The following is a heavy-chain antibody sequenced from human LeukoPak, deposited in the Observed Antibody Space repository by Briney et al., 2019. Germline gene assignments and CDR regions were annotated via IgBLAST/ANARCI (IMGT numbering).Heavy chain of an antibody. CDR1: GFTISSYS. CDR3: AKASRYCTNGVCYYFDY. Sequence: GGSLRLSCAASGFTISSYSMNWVRQAPGKGLEWLSMFSISSTIYYADSVKGRFTISRDNSKNTLYLQMNSLRAEDTAVYYCAKASRYCTNGVCYYFDYWGQGTLVTVSS. CDR2: MFSISSTI. V-gene: IGHV3-48*01. J-gene: IGHJ4*02. D-gene: IGHD2-8*01.